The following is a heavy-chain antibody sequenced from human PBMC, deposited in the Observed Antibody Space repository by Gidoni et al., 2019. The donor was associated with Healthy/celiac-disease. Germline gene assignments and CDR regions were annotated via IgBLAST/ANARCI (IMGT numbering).Heavy chain of an antibody. J-gene: IGHJ4*02. V-gene: IGHV1-69*01. CDR1: GGTFSRYA. CDR2: IIPIFGTA. CDR3: ARGASEDYYDSSGRYFDY. D-gene: IGHD3-22*01. Sequence: QVQLVQSGAEVKKPGSSVKVSCKASGGTFSRYAISWVRQAPGQGLEWMGGIIPIFGTANYAQKFQGRVTITADESTSTAYMELSSLRSEDTAVYYCARGASEDYYDSSGRYFDYWGQGTLVTVSS.